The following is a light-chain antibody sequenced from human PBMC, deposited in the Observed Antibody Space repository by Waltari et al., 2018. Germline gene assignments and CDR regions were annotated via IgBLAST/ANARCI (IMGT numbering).Light chain of an antibody. CDR1: SSNMGAGYA. J-gene: IGLJ3*02. V-gene: IGLV1-40*01. Sequence: QSVLTQPPSGAGAPGQRVTISCTGSSSNMGAGYAVHGYQQLPGPAPKLLIYGNSNRPSGVPARFSGSTSDTSASLAITGLQAEDEADYYCQSYDSSLSGFWVFGGGTKLTVL. CDR3: QSYDSSLSGFWV. CDR2: GNS.